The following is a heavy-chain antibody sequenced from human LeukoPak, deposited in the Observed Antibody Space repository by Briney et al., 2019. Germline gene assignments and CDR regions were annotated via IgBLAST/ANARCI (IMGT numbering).Heavy chain of an antibody. D-gene: IGHD3-10*01. CDR1: GVTFRSHI. CDR3: GRWGVNAGLDY. CDR2: ISHDGVND. V-gene: IGHV3-30*07. J-gene: IGHJ4*02. Sequence: PGGSLRLSCAASGVTFRSHIMVWVRQAPGKGLEWVALISHDGVNDYYVDSVKGRFTVPRDNAKNSVYLQMNSLRVEDAGIYYCGRWGVNAGLDYWGQGSLVTVSS.